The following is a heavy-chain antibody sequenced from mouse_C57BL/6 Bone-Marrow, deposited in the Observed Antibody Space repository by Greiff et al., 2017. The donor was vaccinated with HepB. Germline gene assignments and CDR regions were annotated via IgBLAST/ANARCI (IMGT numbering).Heavy chain of an antibody. Sequence: QVQLQQPGAELVKPGASVKLSCKASGYTFTSYWMQWVKQRPGQGLEWIGEIDPSDSYTNYNQKFKGKATLTVDTSSSTAYMQLSSLTSEDSAVYYCARGDYDGSSYYWYFDVWGTGTTVTVSS. CDR2: IDPSDSYT. J-gene: IGHJ1*03. D-gene: IGHD1-1*01. CDR1: GYTFTSYW. V-gene: IGHV1-50*01. CDR3: ARGDYDGSSYYWYFDV.